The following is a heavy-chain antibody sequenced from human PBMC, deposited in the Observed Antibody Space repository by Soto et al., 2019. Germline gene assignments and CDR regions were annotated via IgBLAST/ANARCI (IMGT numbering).Heavy chain of an antibody. CDR2: TYYRSNWRH. CDR1: GDSVSSNTAA. CDR3: ARGVAGSGFDL. D-gene: IGHD6-19*01. V-gene: IGHV6-1*01. Sequence: RTLSLTCAISGDSVSSNTAAWNWIRSSPSRGLEWLGRTYYRSNWRHDYAVSVKSRITVNPDTSKNHFSLQLNSVTPDDTAVYYCARGVAGSGFDLWGQGTLVTVYS. J-gene: IGHJ4*02.